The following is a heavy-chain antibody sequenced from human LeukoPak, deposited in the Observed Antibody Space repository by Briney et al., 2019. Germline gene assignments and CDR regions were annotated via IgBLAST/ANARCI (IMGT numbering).Heavy chain of an antibody. D-gene: IGHD3-9*01. Sequence: PGRSLRLSCAASGFTFSSNWMSWVRQAPGKGLEWVANIKQDGSEKYYVDSVKGRFTISRDNAKNSLYLQMNRLRAEDTAVYYCARDRLRYFDWSYWGQGTLVTVSS. CDR1: GFTFSSNW. V-gene: IGHV3-7*01. CDR3: ARDRLRYFDWSY. J-gene: IGHJ4*02. CDR2: IKQDGSEK.